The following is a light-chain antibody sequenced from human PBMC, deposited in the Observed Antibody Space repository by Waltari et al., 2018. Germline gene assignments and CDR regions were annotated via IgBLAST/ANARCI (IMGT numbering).Light chain of an antibody. J-gene: IGLJ1*01. V-gene: IGLV2-11*01. CDR3: CSFSGTYYV. CDR1: SSDVGSYNY. CDR2: DVT. Sequence: QSALTPPRSVSGTPGQSVTISCTGTSSDVGSYNYVSWYQQHPGKAPKLMIYDVTKRPSGVPDRFSGSKSGNTASLTISGLQAEDEADYHCCSFSGTYYVFGTGTEVTVL.